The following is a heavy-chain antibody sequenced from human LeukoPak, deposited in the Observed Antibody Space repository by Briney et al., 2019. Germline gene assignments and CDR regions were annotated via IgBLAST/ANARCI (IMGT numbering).Heavy chain of an antibody. Sequence: GESLRISCKGSEYRFNNYWIGWVRQMPGKGLEWMGIIYPSDSDTRYSPSFQGQVTISADMSISTAYLQWSSLKASDTAMYYCARPSNSGYDFWGQGALVTVSS. CDR1: EYRFNNYW. V-gene: IGHV5-51*01. CDR3: ARPSNSGYDF. CDR2: IYPSDSDT. D-gene: IGHD5-12*01. J-gene: IGHJ4*02.